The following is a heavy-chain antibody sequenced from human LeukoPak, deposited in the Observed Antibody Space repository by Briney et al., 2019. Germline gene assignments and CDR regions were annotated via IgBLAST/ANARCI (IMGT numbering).Heavy chain of an antibody. CDR2: IKQDGSEK. J-gene: IGHJ5*02. V-gene: IGHV3-7*01. CDR3: ARDVGGGSGWFDP. D-gene: IGHD2-15*01. Sequence: GGSLRLSCAASGFTFSSYWMSWVRQAPGKGLEWVANIKQDGSEKYYVDSVKGRFTISRDNAKNSLFLQMNSLRAEDTAVYYCARDVGGGSGWFDPWGQGTLVTVSS. CDR1: GFTFSSYW.